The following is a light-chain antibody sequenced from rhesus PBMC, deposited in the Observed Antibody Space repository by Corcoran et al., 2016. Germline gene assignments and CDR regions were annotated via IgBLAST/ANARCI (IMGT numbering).Light chain of an antibody. CDR3: QQYSSRPLT. Sequence: DIQMTQSPSSLSASVGDTVTITCRASQGISSWLAWYQQKPGKAPKLRIYKASSLKSGVPSRFSGSGSGSDFPLTISSLQSEVFATYYCQQYSSRPLTFGGGTKVEIK. J-gene: IGKJ4*01. CDR1: QGISSW. V-gene: IGKV1-22*01. CDR2: KAS.